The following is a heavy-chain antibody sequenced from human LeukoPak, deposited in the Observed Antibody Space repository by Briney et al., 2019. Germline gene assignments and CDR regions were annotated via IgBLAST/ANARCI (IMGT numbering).Heavy chain of an antibody. CDR3: AKYAPPTTVVTRFLDY. V-gene: IGHV3-23*01. D-gene: IGHD4-23*01. CDR1: GFTFSSYA. J-gene: IGHJ4*02. CDR2: IGRYGGDI. Sequence: GGSLRLSCAASGFTFSSYAMTWVRQAPGKGLEWVSVIGRYGGDIQYADSVKGRFTISRDNSKNTLYLQMNSLRAEDTAVYYCAKYAPPTTVVTRFLDYWGQGTLVTVSS.